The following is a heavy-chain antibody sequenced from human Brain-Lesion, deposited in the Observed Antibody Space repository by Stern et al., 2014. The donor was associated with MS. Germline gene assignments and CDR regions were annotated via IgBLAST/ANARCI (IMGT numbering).Heavy chain of an antibody. CDR3: ATLSPGAGGNYYRHFDY. D-gene: IGHD1-26*01. J-gene: IGHJ4*02. CDR1: GYTLTELS. Sequence: VQLVESGAEVKKPGASVKVSCKVSGYTLTELSMNWVRQAPRKGLEWMGGFDPEDGETIYAQKFQGRVTMTEDTSTYTAYMELSSLRSEDTAVYYCATLSPGAGGNYYRHFDYWGQGTLVTVSS. V-gene: IGHV1-24*01. CDR2: FDPEDGET.